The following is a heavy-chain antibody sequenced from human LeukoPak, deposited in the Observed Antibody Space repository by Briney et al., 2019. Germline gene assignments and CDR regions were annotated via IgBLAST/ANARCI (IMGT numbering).Heavy chain of an antibody. J-gene: IGHJ4*02. Sequence: GGSLRLSCAASGFTFSAYWMHWVRQAPGKGLVWVSRINTDGSSTSYADSVKGRFAISRDDAKNTLYLQMNSLRAEDTAVYYCARGSDVWGRSFDYWGQGTLVTVSS. D-gene: IGHD3-16*01. CDR1: GFTFSAYW. CDR3: ARGSDVWGRSFDY. CDR2: INTDGSST. V-gene: IGHV3-74*01.